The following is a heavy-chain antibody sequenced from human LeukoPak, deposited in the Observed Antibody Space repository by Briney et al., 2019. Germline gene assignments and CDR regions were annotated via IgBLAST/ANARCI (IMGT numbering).Heavy chain of an antibody. Sequence: SETLSLTCTVSVGSISIRSYYWGWVRHPPANPPPPPPTIYYSGSPYSPPSLTSRVTISVDTSKNQFSLTLSSVTAADTAVYYCARVVGSVNSIRFDPWGQGTLVTVSS. CDR1: VGSISIRSYY. CDR2: IYYSGSP. D-gene: IGHD2-15*01. J-gene: IGHJ5*02. CDR3: ARVVGSVNSIRFDP. V-gene: IGHV4-39*01.